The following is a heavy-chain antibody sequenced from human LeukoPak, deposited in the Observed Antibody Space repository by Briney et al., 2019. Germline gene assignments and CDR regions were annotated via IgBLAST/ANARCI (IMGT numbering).Heavy chain of an antibody. V-gene: IGHV1-2*02. J-gene: IGHJ6*02. D-gene: IGHD5-18*01. CDR1: VYTLTGYY. CDR3: ASAMVDYEGMDV. CDR2: INPHRGGT. Sequence: GASVKVSCKASVYTLTGYYMYWVRQAPGHGLERIGGINPHRGGTNYAQKFQGRVTMTRDTSISTAYMELSRLRSDDTAVYYCASAMVDYEGMDVWGQRATVTVSS.